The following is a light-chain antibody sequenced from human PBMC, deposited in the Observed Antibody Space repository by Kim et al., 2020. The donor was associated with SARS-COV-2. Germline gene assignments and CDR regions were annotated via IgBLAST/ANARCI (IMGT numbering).Light chain of an antibody. J-gene: IGKJ1*01. CDR3: QQYGSSPQT. V-gene: IGKV3-20*01. CDR2: DAS. CDR1: QSVSGNY. Sequence: SPGGRATFSCGAGQSVSGNYSAWYQQKPGQAPRLLIYDASTRATGIPDRFSGSGSGTDFTLTISRLEPEDFAVYYCQQYGSSPQTFGQGTKVDIK.